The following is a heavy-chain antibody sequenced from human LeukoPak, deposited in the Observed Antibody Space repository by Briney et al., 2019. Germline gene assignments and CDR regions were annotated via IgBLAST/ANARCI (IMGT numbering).Heavy chain of an antibody. D-gene: IGHD3-22*01. CDR2: ISAYVGIA. CDR3: ARDSSPYYYDSSGYYPLDY. CDR1: GYTFSSFG. Sequence: ASVTVSCKASGYTFSSFGITWVRQAPGQGLEWMGWISAYVGIANYAQKLQGRVTMTTDTSTNTAYMELGSLRSDDTAVYYCARDSSPYYYDSSGYYPLDYWGQGTLVTVSS. V-gene: IGHV1-18*01. J-gene: IGHJ4*02.